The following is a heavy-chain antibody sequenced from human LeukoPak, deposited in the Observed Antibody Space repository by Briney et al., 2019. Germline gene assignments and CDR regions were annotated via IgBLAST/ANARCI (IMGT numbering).Heavy chain of an antibody. CDR1: GFSFSDNY. CDR2: ISNSGSYT. J-gene: IGHJ4*02. CDR3: ARTRGAGPGGHFDY. D-gene: IGHD6-19*01. Sequence: PGGSLRLSCAASGFSFSDNYMSWISQAPGKGLEWVSYISNSGSYTNYPDSVKGRFTISRDNAKNSLHLQMNSLRDEDTAMYYCARTRGAGPGGHFDYWGQGTLVTVSS. V-gene: IGHV3-11*03.